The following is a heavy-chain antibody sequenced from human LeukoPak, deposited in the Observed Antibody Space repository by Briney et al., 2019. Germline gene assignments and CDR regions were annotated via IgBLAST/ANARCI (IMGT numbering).Heavy chain of an antibody. CDR3: ARGRQLAGY. J-gene: IGHJ4*02. Sequence: SETLSLTCTVSGGSISSYYWSWIRQPPGKGLELIGYIFDSGYTNYNPSLDSRVTISVDTSKNQFSLKLTSVTAADTAVYYCARGRQLAGYWGQGTLVTVSS. CDR2: IFDSGYT. CDR1: GGSISSYY. D-gene: IGHD6-6*01. V-gene: IGHV4-59*01.